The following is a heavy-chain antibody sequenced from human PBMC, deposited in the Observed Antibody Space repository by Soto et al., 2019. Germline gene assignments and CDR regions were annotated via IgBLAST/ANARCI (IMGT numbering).Heavy chain of an antibody. V-gene: IGHV4-31*03. J-gene: IGHJ6*02. CDR1: GGSISRDGNY. Sequence: QVQLQESGPGLVKSSQTLSLTCTVSGGSISRDGNYWSWIRQHPGKGLEWIGYIYYSGSTNYNPSLKSRVTISVGTPKNQFSLKLNSVTAADTAAYYCARDRMVRGIIYYDGMDVWGQGTTVTVSS. CDR2: IYYSGST. D-gene: IGHD3-10*01. CDR3: ARDRMVRGIIYYDGMDV.